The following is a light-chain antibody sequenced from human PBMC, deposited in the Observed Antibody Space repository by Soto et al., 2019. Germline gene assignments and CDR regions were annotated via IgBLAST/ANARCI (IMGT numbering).Light chain of an antibody. V-gene: IGLV2-23*01. Sequence: QSALTQPASVSGSPGQSITICCTGTSSDVGSYNLVSWYQQHPGKAPKLMIYEGSKRPSGVSNRFSGSKSGNTASLTISGLQAEDEADYYCCSYAGSRHVVFGGGTKVTVL. CDR2: EGS. J-gene: IGLJ2*01. CDR1: SSDVGSYNL. CDR3: CSYAGSRHVV.